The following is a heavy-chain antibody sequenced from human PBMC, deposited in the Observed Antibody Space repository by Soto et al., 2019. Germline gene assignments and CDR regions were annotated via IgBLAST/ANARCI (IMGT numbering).Heavy chain of an antibody. CDR2: IYWDDDK. CDR3: AHRLLRSVFRLVTITAIYFDF. D-gene: IGHD5-12*01. Sequence: QITLKESGPTVVKPTETLTLTCTFSGFSLTTSGVGVGWVRQSPGKAPEWLALIYWDDDKRYGTSLKSRLTITKDTSKHLVVLTMANVDPADAATYYCAHRLLRSVFRLVTITAIYFDFWGQGTPVVVSS. CDR1: GFSLTTSGVG. J-gene: IGHJ4*02. V-gene: IGHV2-5*05.